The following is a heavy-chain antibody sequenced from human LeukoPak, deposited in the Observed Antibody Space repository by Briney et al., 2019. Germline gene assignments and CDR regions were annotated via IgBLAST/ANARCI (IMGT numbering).Heavy chain of an antibody. Sequence: GGSLRLSCAASGFTFSNYWVTWVRQAPGKGLEWVANIKQDGSQKYYVDSVKGRFTISRDNAKNSLYLQMSGLRAEDTAVYYCARDALARTTRYYFDSWGQGTLVTVSS. CDR1: GFTFSNYW. V-gene: IGHV3-7*01. CDR3: ARDALARTTRYYFDS. D-gene: IGHD1-7*01. CDR2: IKQDGSQK. J-gene: IGHJ4*02.